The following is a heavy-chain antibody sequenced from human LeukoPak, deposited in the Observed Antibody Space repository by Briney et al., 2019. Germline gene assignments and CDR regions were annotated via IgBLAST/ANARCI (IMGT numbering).Heavy chain of an antibody. V-gene: IGHV3-48*01. D-gene: IGHD3-3*01. Sequence: GGSLRLSCAASGFTFSSYSMNWVRQAPGKGLEWVSYISSSSSTIYYADSVKGRFTISRDNAKNSLYLQMNSLRAEDTAVYYCARDHSSGNVLRFLEGFLRRRQAYFDYWGQGTLVTVSS. CDR1: GFTFSSYS. J-gene: IGHJ4*02. CDR2: ISSSSSTI. CDR3: ARDHSSGNVLRFLEGFLRRRQAYFDY.